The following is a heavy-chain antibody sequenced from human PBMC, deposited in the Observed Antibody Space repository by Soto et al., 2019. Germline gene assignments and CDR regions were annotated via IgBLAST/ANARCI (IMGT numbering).Heavy chain of an antibody. V-gene: IGHV4-61*08. CDR1: GDSVSSGDYY. CDR2: VYFSGST. J-gene: IGHJ5*02. Sequence: SETLSLTCSVSGDSVSSGDYYWSWIRQPPGKGLEWIGHVYFSGSTNYIPSLKSRLTMSVDTAKNQFSLKLNSVTAADTAVYYCTRIPVDTYMIYWSDPWGQGTHVTVSS. D-gene: IGHD3-16*01. CDR3: TRIPVDTYMIYWSDP.